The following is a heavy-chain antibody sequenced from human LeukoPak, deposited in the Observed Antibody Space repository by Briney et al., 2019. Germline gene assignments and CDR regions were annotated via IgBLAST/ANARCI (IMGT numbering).Heavy chain of an antibody. V-gene: IGHV4-61*02. D-gene: IGHD6-13*01. CDR3: ARDAGSSWYPFDY. CDR2: IYTSGST. Sequence: TLSLTCTVSGGSISSGSYYWSWIRQPAGKGLEWIVRIYTSGSTNYNPSRKGPVTVSVATSKDQFSLKLSSVTAADTAVYYCARDAGSSWYPFDYWGQGTLVTVSS. CDR1: GGSISSGSYY. J-gene: IGHJ4*02.